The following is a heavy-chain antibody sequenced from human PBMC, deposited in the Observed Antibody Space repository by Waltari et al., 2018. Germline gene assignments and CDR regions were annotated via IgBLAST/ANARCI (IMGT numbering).Heavy chain of an antibody. D-gene: IGHD1-26*01. CDR1: GYSISSGYY. Sequence: QVQLQQWGPGLVKPSETLSLTCAVSGYSISSGYYWGWIRQPPGKGLEWIGSIYTTGITYYNPSLKSRVTMSVDTSKNQFSLKLSSVTAADTAVYYCAIAGSSDAFDIWGQGTMVTVSS. CDR3: AIAGSSDAFDI. J-gene: IGHJ3*02. V-gene: IGHV4-38-2*01. CDR2: IYTTGIT.